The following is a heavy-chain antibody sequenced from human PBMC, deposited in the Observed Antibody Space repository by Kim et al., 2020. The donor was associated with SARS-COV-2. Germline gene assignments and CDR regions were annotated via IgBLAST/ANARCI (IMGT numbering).Heavy chain of an antibody. V-gene: IGHV3-23*01. Sequence: KGRFTISRDNSKNTLYLQMNSLRAEDTAVYYCAKTAPTYYYDSSGYYPDYWGQGTLVTVSS. CDR3: AKTAPTYYYDSSGYYPDY. D-gene: IGHD3-22*01. J-gene: IGHJ4*02.